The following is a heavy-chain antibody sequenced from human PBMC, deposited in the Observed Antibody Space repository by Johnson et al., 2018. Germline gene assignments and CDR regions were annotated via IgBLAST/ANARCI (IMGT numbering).Heavy chain of an antibody. V-gene: IGHV5-51*03. Sequence: EVQLLESGAEVKKXGESXKIXCKGSGYRFTTYWIAWVRQMPGKGLEWMGIIYPGDSDTRYSTSFQGQVPIAADKSISTAYLQWSSLKASDSAMYYCARRGTAMFPDAFDIWGQGTMVTVSS. CDR1: GYRFTTYW. J-gene: IGHJ3*02. D-gene: IGHD5-18*01. CDR3: ARRGTAMFPDAFDI. CDR2: IYPGDSDT.